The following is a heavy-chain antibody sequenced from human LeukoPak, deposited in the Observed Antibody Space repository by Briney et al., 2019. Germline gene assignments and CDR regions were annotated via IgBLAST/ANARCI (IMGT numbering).Heavy chain of an antibody. J-gene: IGHJ4*02. CDR2: IYYTGST. V-gene: IGHV4-59*01. CDR1: GGSISSYY. D-gene: IGHD5-12*01. Sequence: SETLSLTCTVSGGSISSYYWSWIRQPPGKGLEWIGFIYYTGSTDYNPSLKSRVTISIDTSKNQFSLKLTSVTAADTAVYYCARGRFSVATVDYWGQGTLVTVSS. CDR3: ARGRFSVATVDY.